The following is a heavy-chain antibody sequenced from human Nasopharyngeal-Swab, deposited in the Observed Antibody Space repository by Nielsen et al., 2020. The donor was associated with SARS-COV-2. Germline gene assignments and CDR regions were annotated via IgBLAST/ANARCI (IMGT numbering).Heavy chain of an antibody. V-gene: IGHV1-2*04. D-gene: IGHD2-8*01. CDR1: GYTFTGYY. CDR2: INPNSGGT. Sequence: ASVKVSCKASGYTFTGYYMHWVRQAPGQGLEWMGWINPNSGGTNYAQKFQGWVTMTRDTSISTAYMELSRLRSDDTAVYYCARERLNEAPYYYYGMDVWGQGTTVTVSS. J-gene: IGHJ6*02. CDR3: ARERLNEAPYYYYGMDV.